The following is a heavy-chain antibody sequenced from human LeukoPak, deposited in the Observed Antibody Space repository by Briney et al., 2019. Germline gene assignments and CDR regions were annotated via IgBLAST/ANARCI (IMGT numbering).Heavy chain of an antibody. CDR2: ISAYNVNT. J-gene: IGHJ4*02. Sequence: ASVKVSCKASGYTFTSYGISWVPQAPGQGLEWMVWISAYNVNTNYAQKLQGRVTMTTDTSTSTAYMELRSLRSDDTAVYYCARLTAGVVVAAHHVVEAKLYHYFDYWGQRTLVTVSS. V-gene: IGHV1-18*01. CDR3: ARLTAGVVVAAHHVVEAKLYHYFDY. D-gene: IGHD2-15*01. CDR1: GYTFTSYG.